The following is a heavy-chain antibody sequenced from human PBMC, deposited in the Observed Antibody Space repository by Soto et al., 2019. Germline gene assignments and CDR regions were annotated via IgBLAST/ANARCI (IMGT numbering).Heavy chain of an antibody. CDR3: AIEVVRSNQFEL. CDR2: YDLEKGET. D-gene: IGHD1-7*01. V-gene: IGHV1-24*01. J-gene: IGHJ4*02. Sequence: GASVKVSCKVSGDSLTERSIHWVRQAPGEGLEWMGGYDLEKGETIYAQKFQGRVTMTEDSPADTPYMQLRSLRSEDTAVYYCAIEVVRSNQFELWGQGTMVTVSS. CDR1: GDSLTERS.